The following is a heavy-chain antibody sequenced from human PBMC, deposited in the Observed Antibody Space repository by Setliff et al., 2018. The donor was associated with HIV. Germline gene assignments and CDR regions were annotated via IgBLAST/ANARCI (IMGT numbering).Heavy chain of an antibody. Sequence: ASVKVSCKASGYTFTSYGISWVRQAPGQGLEWMGWISAYNGNTNYAQKLQGRVTMTTDTSTSTAYMELRSLRSDDTAVYYCARDFVEGIAVTDWFDPWGQGTQVTVSS. CDR1: GYTFTSYG. J-gene: IGHJ5*02. CDR3: ARDFVEGIAVTDWFDP. CDR2: ISAYNGNT. D-gene: IGHD6-19*01. V-gene: IGHV1-18*01.